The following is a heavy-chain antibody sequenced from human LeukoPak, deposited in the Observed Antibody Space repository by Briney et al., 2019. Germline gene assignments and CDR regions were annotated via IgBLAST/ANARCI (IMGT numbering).Heavy chain of an antibody. Sequence: SETLSLTCTVSGGSINSYYWSWIRQPAGKGLEWIGRIYTSGSTNYNPSLKSRVTMSVDTSKNQFSLKLSSVTAADTAVYYCARDRFLSSDYYDSSGYSEPMPSDYYYMDVWGKGTTVTVSS. CDR3: ARDRFLSSDYYDSSGYSEPMPSDYYYMDV. V-gene: IGHV4-4*07. CDR1: GGSINSYY. J-gene: IGHJ6*03. CDR2: IYTSGST. D-gene: IGHD3-22*01.